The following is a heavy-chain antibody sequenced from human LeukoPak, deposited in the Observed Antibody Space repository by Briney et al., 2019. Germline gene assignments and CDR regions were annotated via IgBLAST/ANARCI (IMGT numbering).Heavy chain of an antibody. V-gene: IGHV3-33*01. CDR1: GFTFSSYG. Sequence: PGASLRLSCAASGFTFSSYGMHWVRQAPGKGLEWVAAIWYDGSNKYYADSVKGRFTISRDNSKNTLYLQMNSLRAEDTAVYYWARGHHSILSRHHYFDYWGQGTLVTVSS. D-gene: IGHD3-9*01. CDR2: IWYDGSNK. CDR3: ARGHHSILSRHHYFDY. J-gene: IGHJ4*02.